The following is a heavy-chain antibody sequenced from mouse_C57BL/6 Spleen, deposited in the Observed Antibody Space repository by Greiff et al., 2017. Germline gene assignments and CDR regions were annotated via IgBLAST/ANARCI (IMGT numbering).Heavy chain of an antibody. J-gene: IGHJ3*01. D-gene: IGHD3-2*02. Sequence: VKLQESGAELMKPGASVKLSCKATGYTFTGYWIEWVKPRPGHGLEWIGEILPGSGSTNYNEKFKGKATFTADKSSNTAYMQLSSLTTEDSAIYYWAGTAQATAWFAYWGQGTLVTVSA. V-gene: IGHV1-9*01. CDR1: GYTFTGYW. CDR2: ILPGSGST. CDR3: AGTAQATAWFAY.